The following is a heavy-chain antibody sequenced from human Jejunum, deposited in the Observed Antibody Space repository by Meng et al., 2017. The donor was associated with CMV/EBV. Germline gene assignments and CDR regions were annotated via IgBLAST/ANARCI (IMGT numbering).Heavy chain of an antibody. D-gene: IGHD2-21*01. CDR2: IYYSWST. Sequence: SETLPLTCTVSGGFISSHYWSWIRQPPGKGFEWIGYIYYSWSTNYNPSLKSRVTISVDTSKNQFSLKLSSVTAADTAVYYCARVAYCGGDCYLYYHYYYMDVWGKGTTVTVSS. J-gene: IGHJ6*03. CDR3: ARVAYCGGDCYLYYHYYYMDV. CDR1: GGFISSHY. V-gene: IGHV4-59*11.